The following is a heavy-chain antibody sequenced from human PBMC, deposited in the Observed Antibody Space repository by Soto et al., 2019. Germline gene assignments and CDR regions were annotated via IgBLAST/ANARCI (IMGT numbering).Heavy chain of an antibody. CDR3: ARDIEGVKGSHPNSVGPGY. Sequence: PGGTLRLSCAASGCTFKGFAMHWVRQAPGNGLEWVAVISFDGTNTYYAGSVRGRVTISRDNSRSTLYLQMKSVRVEDSALFYCARDIEGVKGSHPNSVGPGYWGQLTLVTVSS. CDR1: GCTFKGFA. J-gene: IGHJ4*02. CDR2: ISFDGTNT. D-gene: IGHD1-1*01. V-gene: IGHV3-30-3*01.